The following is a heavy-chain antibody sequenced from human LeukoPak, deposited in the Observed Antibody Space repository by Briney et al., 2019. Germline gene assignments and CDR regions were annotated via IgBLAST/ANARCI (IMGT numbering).Heavy chain of an antibody. J-gene: IGHJ1*01. Sequence: ASVKVSCKVSGYTLTELSMHWVRQAPGKGLEWMGGFDPEDGETIYAQKFQGRVTMTEDTSTDTAYMELSSLRSEDTAVCYCATGYSGSYSGYFQHWGQGTLVTVSS. CDR1: GYTLTELS. D-gene: IGHD1-26*01. V-gene: IGHV1-24*01. CDR3: ATGYSGSYSGYFQH. CDR2: FDPEDGET.